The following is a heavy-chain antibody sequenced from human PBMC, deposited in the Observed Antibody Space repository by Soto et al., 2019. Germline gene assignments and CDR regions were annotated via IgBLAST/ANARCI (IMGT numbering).Heavy chain of an antibody. CDR2: IIPIFGTA. CDR1: GGTFSSYA. Sequence: ASVKVSCKASGGTFSSYAISWVRQAPGQGLEWMGGIIPIFGTANYAQKFQVRVTITADESTGTAYMELSSLRSEDTAVYYCARDTTPRSSGYYYGYYFDYWGQGTLVTVSS. CDR3: ARDTTPRSSGYYYGYYFDY. V-gene: IGHV1-69*13. D-gene: IGHD3-22*01. J-gene: IGHJ4*02.